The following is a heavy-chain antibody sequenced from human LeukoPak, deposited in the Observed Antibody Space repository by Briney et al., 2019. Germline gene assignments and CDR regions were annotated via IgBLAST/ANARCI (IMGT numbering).Heavy chain of an antibody. V-gene: IGHV3-7*01. CDR1: GFTFSSYE. Sequence: PGGSLRLSCAASGFTFSSYEMNWVRQAPGKGLEWVANIKQDGSEKYYVDSVKGRFTISRDNSKNTMYLQVNSLNAEDTAVYYCAKDEVVPGYYYTDVWGRGTTVTISS. D-gene: IGHD2-2*01. J-gene: IGHJ6*03. CDR2: IKQDGSEK. CDR3: AKDEVVPGYYYTDV.